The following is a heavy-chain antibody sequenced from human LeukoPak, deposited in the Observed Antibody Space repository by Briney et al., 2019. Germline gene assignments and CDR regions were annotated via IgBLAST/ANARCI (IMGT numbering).Heavy chain of an antibody. J-gene: IGHJ6*02. CDR2: ISGSGANT. D-gene: IGHD3-10*01. CDR1: GFIFSSYA. V-gene: IGHV3-23*01. Sequence: GGSLRLSCAASGFIFSSYAMSWVRQVPGKGLQWVSSISGSGANTYNADSVKGRFTISRDNAKNSLYLQMNSLRAEDTAVYYCAREVLLWFGELLDYYGMDVWGQGTTVTVSS. CDR3: AREVLLWFGELLDYYGMDV.